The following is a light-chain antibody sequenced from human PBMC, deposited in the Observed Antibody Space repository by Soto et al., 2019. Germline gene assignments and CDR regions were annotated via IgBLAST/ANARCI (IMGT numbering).Light chain of an antibody. CDR3: LQDYNYPRT. CDR2: VAS. CDR1: QDIGKD. J-gene: IGKJ1*01. Sequence: AIQMTQSPLSLSASVGDRVTITCRASQDIGKDLGWYQQKPGEAPELLISVASTLESGVPSRLSGSGSGTDFSLTISSLQPEDFATYYCLQDYNYPRTFGQGTKV. V-gene: IGKV1-6*01.